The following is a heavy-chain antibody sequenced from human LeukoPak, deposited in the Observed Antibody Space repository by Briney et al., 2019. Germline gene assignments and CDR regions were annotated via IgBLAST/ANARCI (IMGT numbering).Heavy chain of an antibody. Sequence: SETLSLTCTVSGGSISSYYWSWIRQPPGKGLEWIGYIYYSGSTNYNPSLKSRVTISVDTSKNQFSLKLSSVTAADTAVYYCARRRPHYYGMDVWGQGTTVTVSS. CDR2: IYYSGST. V-gene: IGHV4-59*08. CDR3: ARRRPHYYGMDV. J-gene: IGHJ6*02. CDR1: GGSISSYY.